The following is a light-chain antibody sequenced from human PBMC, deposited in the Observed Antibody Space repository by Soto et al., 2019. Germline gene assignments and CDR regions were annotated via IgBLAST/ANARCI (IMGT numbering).Light chain of an antibody. CDR1: DSNIGSTA. V-gene: IGLV1-44*01. CDR2: SSN. CDR3: AAWDDDLHVWL. J-gene: IGLJ2*01. Sequence: QSVLTQPPSVSATPGQGVTLSCSGGDSNIGSTAVNWYQQVPGTAPKLLIYSSNQRPSGVPDRISGSKSGTSASLAISGLQSEDEADYYCAAWDDDLHVWLFGXGTKLTVL.